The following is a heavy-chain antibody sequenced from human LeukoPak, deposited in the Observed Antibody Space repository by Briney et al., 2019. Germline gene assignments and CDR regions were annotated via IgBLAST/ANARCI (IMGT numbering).Heavy chain of an antibody. CDR1: GFTFSNYA. J-gene: IGHJ5*02. D-gene: IGHD3-10*01. CDR3: ARVWFGESGWFDP. CDR2: ISSSSGYI. V-gene: IGHV3-21*01. Sequence: PGGSLRLSCAASGFTFSNYAMSWVRQAPGKGLKWVSFISSSSGYIYYADSVKGRFTISRDNAKNSLYLQMNSLRAEDTAVYYCARVWFGESGWFDPWGQGTLVTVSS.